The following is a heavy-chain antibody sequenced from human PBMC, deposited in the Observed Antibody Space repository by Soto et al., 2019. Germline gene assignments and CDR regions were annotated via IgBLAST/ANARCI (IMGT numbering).Heavy chain of an antibody. D-gene: IGHD3-10*01. J-gene: IGHJ4*02. V-gene: IGHV4-39*01. CDR3: ARRGSVSYSDY. CDR2: IYYSGST. CDR1: GGSISSSSHY. Sequence: QLQLQESGPGLVKPSETLSLTCTVSGGSISSSSHYWGWIRQPPGKGLEWIGSIYYSGSTSYNPSLKSRVTISVDTSKNQFSLKLSSVTAADTAVYYCARRGSVSYSDYWGQGTLVTVSS.